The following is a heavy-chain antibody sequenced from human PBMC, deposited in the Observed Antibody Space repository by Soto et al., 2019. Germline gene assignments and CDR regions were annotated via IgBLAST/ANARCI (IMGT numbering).Heavy chain of an antibody. CDR2: ISGSGGST. CDR1: GFTFSSYA. CDR3: AQKGRIAARRGNWFDP. J-gene: IGHJ5*02. D-gene: IGHD6-6*01. V-gene: IGHV3-23*01. Sequence: EVQLLESGGGLVQPGGSLRLSCAASGFTFSSYAMSWVRQAPGKGLEWVSAISGSGGSTYYADSVKGRFTISRDNSKNTLYLQMNSLRAEDTAVYYCAQKGRIAARRGNWFDPWGQGTLVTVSS.